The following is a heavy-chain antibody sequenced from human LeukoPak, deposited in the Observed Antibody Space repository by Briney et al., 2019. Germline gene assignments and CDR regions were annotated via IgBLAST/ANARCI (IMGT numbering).Heavy chain of an antibody. J-gene: IGHJ5*02. V-gene: IGHV3-33*01. CDR2: IWFDGSKT. CDR1: GFIFTNYG. D-gene: IGHD6-19*01. CDR3: ARDSLGTSSGWFDP. Sequence: GGSLRLSCAASGFIFTNYGMNWVRQAPGKGLEWVAVIWFDGSKTFYADSVKGRFTISRDTSKNMLYLQMNSLRAEDTAVYYCARDSLGTSSGWFDPWGQGTLVTVSS.